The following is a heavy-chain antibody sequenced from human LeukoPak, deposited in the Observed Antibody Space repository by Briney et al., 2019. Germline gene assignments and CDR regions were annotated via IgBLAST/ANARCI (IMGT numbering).Heavy chain of an antibody. Sequence: PGGSLRLSCAASGFTFSSYGIHWVRQAPGKGPQWVALISYDGSDKYYADSLKGRFTISRDNSKNTLFLQMNSLRVEDTAVYYCARQNYFDSSGYYGAFDIWGQGTMVTVSS. J-gene: IGHJ3*02. V-gene: IGHV3-30-3*01. CDR1: GFTFSSYG. CDR3: ARQNYFDSSGYYGAFDI. CDR2: ISYDGSDK. D-gene: IGHD3-22*01.